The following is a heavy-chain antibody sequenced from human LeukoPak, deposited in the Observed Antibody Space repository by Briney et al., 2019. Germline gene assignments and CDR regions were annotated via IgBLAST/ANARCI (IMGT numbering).Heavy chain of an antibody. CDR3: ARVGGSNAFDI. Sequence: GGSLRLSCAASGFTFSSYWVHWVRQAPGKGLVWVSPINSDGSSTSYADSVKGRFTISRDNAKNTLSLQMNSLRAEDAAVYYCARVGGSNAFDIWGQGTMVIVSS. V-gene: IGHV3-74*01. D-gene: IGHD1-26*01. CDR1: GFTFSSYW. CDR2: INSDGSST. J-gene: IGHJ3*02.